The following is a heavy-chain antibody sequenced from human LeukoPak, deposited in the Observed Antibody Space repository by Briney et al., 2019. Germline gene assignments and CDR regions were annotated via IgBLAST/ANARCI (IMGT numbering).Heavy chain of an antibody. CDR3: ARHRRYCSGGSCYGNWFDP. J-gene: IGHJ5*02. CDR1: GYSINSGYY. D-gene: IGHD2-15*01. CDR2: IYYSGST. V-gene: IGHV4-59*08. Sequence: SETLSLTCTVSGYSINSGYYWSWIRQPPGKGLEWIGYIYYSGSTNYNPSLKSRVTISVDTSKNQFSLKLSSVTAADTAVYYCARHRRYCSGGSCYGNWFDPWGQGTLVTVSS.